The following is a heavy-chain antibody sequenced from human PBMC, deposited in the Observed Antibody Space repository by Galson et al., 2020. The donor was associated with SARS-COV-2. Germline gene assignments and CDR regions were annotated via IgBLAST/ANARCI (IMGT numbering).Heavy chain of an antibody. J-gene: IGHJ5*02. CDR2: ISVDGRTK. CDR1: GFTFSSYT. D-gene: IGHD2-2*01. V-gene: IGHV3-30*04. Sequence: GESLTISCAASGFTFSSYTMHWVRQAPGKGLQWVAVISVDGRTKYYPDSVKGRFTISRDNSRSTLFLQMNNLRPEDTAVYHCMMDPGVPSAWGQGTLVTVSS. CDR3: MMDPGVPSA.